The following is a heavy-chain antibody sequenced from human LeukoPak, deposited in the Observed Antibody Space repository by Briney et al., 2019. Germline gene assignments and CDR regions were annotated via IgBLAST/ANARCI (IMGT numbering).Heavy chain of an antibody. J-gene: IGHJ6*03. CDR1: GTSIRSGSYY. CDR2: MYIGGRT. Sequence: SETLSLTCTVTGTSIRSGSYYWNWIRQAAGKGLEWIGRMYIGGRTTYNPSLRSRVTISLETTENQFSLGLRSVTAADTAVYYCAREGIAVADTYYYYYMDVWGKGTWVTVSS. CDR3: AREGIAVADTYYYYYMDV. V-gene: IGHV4-61*02. D-gene: IGHD6-19*01.